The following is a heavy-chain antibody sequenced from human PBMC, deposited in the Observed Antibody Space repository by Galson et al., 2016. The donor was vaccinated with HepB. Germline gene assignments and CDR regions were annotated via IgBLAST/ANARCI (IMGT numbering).Heavy chain of an antibody. D-gene: IGHD3-22*01. Sequence: SLRLSCAASGITLTTYSMNWVRQAPGKGLEWVSSISGSSTYIYYAESVKGRFTISRDNAKNSLFLQMNSLRAEDTAIYYCARDPPYCHDRSGYFFDYWGQGTLVTVSS. CDR3: ARDPPYCHDRSGYFFDY. J-gene: IGHJ4*02. CDR1: GITLTTYS. CDR2: ISGSSTYI. V-gene: IGHV3-21*06.